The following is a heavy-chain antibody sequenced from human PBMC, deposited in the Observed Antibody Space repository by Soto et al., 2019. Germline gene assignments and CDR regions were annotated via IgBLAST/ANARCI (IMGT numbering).Heavy chain of an antibody. J-gene: IGHJ3*02. D-gene: IGHD4-17*01. CDR1: GFIFSTYA. CDR2: ISSSGDSA. CDR3: AHPRGYGVFDAVDI. Sequence: PGVSLRLSWVASGFIFSTYAMNWVRQAPGKGLEWVSAISSSGDSAYYAESVRGRFTISRDNSINTLYLQMRSLRPEDTAVYYYAHPRGYGVFDAVDIWGKGTMVTVSS. V-gene: IGHV3-23*01.